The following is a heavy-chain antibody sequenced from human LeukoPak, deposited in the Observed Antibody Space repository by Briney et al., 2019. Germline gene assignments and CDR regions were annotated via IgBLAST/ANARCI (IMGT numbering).Heavy chain of an antibody. Sequence: KPSETLSLTCTVSGGSISSDGYYWSWICQHPEKGLEWMGYIYYSGSTYYSPSLRSRVSISLDTSENQFSLELISVTAADTAVYYCAKRETHWYFDLWGRGTLVTVSS. J-gene: IGHJ2*01. V-gene: IGHV4-31*03. CDR2: IYYSGST. CDR3: AKRETHWYFDL. CDR1: GGSISSDGYY.